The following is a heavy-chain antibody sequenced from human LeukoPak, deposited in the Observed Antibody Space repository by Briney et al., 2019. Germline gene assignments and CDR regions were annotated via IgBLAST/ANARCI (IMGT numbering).Heavy chain of an antibody. Sequence: SETLSLTCAVYGGSFSGYYWSWIRQPPGKGLEWIGEINHCGSTNYNPSLKSRVTISVDTSKNQFPLKLSSVTAADTAVYYCARWYFDWFDAFDIWGQGTMVTVSS. D-gene: IGHD3-9*01. V-gene: IGHV4-34*01. CDR3: ARWYFDWFDAFDI. J-gene: IGHJ3*02. CDR1: GGSFSGYY. CDR2: INHCGST.